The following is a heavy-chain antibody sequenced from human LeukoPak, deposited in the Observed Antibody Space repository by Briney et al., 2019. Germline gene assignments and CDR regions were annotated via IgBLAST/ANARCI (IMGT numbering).Heavy chain of an antibody. V-gene: IGHV4-39*01. J-gene: IGHJ4*02. Sequence: SETLSLTCTVSGGSISTSYYYWGWIRQPPGKGLEWIGNIHNSKSTYYNPSLKGRVTISVDTSKNQFSLKLSSVTAADTAVYYCARQVTFGYAYAYYFDYWGQGSLVTVSS. CDR3: ARQVTFGYAYAYYFDY. CDR2: IHNSKST. D-gene: IGHD5-18*01. CDR1: GGSISTSYYY.